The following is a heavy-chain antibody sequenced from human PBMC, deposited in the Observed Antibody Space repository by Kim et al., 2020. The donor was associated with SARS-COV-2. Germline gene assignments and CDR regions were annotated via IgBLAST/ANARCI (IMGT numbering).Heavy chain of an antibody. Sequence: SETLSLTCTVSGGSIISTSYYWGWNRQPPGEKMVWIGSMYYTGSTYYNTSLKSRVALSVDTSRNQFSLKLTSVSAADTAEYYCARSWFGEAFPRCFDPWG. D-gene: IGHD3-10*01. CDR2: MYYTGST. CDR3: ARSWFGEAFPRCFDP. J-gene: IGHJ5*02. CDR1: GGSIISTSYY. V-gene: IGHV4-39*01.